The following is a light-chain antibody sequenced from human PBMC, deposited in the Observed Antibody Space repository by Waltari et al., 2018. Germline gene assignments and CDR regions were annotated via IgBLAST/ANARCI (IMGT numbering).Light chain of an antibody. CDR2: YDS. Sequence: SYVLTQPPSVSVAPGKTARITCGGDNIGGKTVHWYQQKAGQAPVLVIYYDSDRPSGSPEGFSGSNSGNTATLTISRVEAGDEADYYCQVWDGDSDHRVFGGGTKLTVL. CDR3: QVWDGDSDHRV. V-gene: IGLV3-21*04. J-gene: IGLJ2*01. CDR1: NIGGKT.